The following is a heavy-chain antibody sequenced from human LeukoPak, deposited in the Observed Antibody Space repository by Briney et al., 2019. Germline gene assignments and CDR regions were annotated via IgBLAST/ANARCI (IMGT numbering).Heavy chain of an antibody. CDR3: AGSKQWLVRDDAFDI. V-gene: IGHV1-18*04. CDR1: GYTFTGYY. J-gene: IGHJ3*02. D-gene: IGHD6-19*01. CDR2: ISAYNGNT. Sequence: ASVKVSCKASGYTFTGYYMHWVRQAPGQGLEWMGWISAYNGNTNYAQKLQGRVTMTTDTSTSTAYMELRSLRSDDTAVYYCAGSKQWLVRDDAFDIWGQGTMVTVSS.